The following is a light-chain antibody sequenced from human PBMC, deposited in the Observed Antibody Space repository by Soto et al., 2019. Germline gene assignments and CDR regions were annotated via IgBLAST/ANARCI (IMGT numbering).Light chain of an antibody. J-gene: IGKJ5*01. CDR1: QSISSY. Sequence: DIQMTQSPSSLSASVGDRVTITCRASQSISSYLNWDQQKPGKAPKLLIYDAYSLESGVTSRFSGSSSGTDFTSTIRSLQPADFATYYCQQSDSTPITFGQGTRLEIK. V-gene: IGKV1-39*01. CDR2: DAY. CDR3: QQSDSTPIT.